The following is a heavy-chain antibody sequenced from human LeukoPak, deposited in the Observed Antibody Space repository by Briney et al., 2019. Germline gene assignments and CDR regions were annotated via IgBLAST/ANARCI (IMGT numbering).Heavy chain of an antibody. J-gene: IGHJ4*02. CDR2: IYYSGST. Sequence: PSETLSLTCTVSGGSISSGGYYWSWIRQHPGKGLEWIGYIYYSGSTYYNPSLKSRVTISVDTSKNRFSLKLSSVTAADTAVYYCARESSVTPYYFDYWGQGTLVTVSS. CDR1: GGSISSGGYY. V-gene: IGHV4-31*03. D-gene: IGHD4-11*01. CDR3: ARESSVTPYYFDY.